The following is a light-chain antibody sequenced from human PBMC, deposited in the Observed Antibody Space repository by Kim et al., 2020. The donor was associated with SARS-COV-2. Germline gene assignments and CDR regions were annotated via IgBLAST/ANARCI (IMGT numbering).Light chain of an antibody. CDR3: KSRDSNSKVV. V-gene: IGLV3-19*01. CDR2: GRD. CDR1: SLRNYY. J-gene: IGLJ2*01. Sequence: SELTQDPAVSVALGQTVRITCQGDSLRNYYATWYQQKPGQAPILLIYGRDNRTSGIPDRFSGSSSGNTASLTITGAQAEDEADYYCKSRDSNSKVVFGGGTQLTVL.